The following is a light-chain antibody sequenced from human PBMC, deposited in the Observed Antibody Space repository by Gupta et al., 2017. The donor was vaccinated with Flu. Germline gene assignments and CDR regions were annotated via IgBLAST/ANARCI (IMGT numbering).Light chain of an antibody. Sequence: PGERATLSCRASQSVSSGYLAWYQQKPGQAPRLLIYGASTRATGIPDRFSGSGSGTDFTLTISRLQPEDLAVYYCQQYGSSPPYSFGQETKLGIK. CDR2: GAS. CDR1: QSVSSGY. V-gene: IGKV3-20*01. CDR3: QQYGSSPPYS. J-gene: IGKJ2*03.